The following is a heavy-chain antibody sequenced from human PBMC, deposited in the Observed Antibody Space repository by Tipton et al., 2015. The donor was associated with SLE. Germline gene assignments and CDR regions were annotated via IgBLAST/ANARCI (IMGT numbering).Heavy chain of an antibody. CDR2: LYFSGIT. Sequence: TLSLTCFVSGGSIITSSHSWGWILPSPGKGREWIARLYFSGITYYNPSLKSRATISVDRSKNDFSLRLTSVTATDTAVYYCARQGFREFDSSFDSWGQGILVTVSS. CDR1: GGSIITSSHS. D-gene: IGHD3-10*01. J-gene: IGHJ5*01. V-gene: IGHV4-39*07. CDR3: ARQGFREFDSSFDS.